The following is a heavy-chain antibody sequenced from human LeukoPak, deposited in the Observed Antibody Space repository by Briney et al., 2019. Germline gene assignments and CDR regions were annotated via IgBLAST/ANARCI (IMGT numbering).Heavy chain of an antibody. J-gene: IGHJ4*02. D-gene: IGHD2-15*01. Sequence: SETLSLTCAVYGGSFSGYYWSWIRQPPGKGLEWIGEINHSGSTNYNPSLKSRVTISVDTSKNQFSLKLSSVTAADTAVYYCARHVIADCSGGSCYSVDYWGQGTLVTVSS. CDR1: GGSFSGYY. V-gene: IGHV4-34*01. CDR3: ARHVIADCSGGSCYSVDY. CDR2: INHSGST.